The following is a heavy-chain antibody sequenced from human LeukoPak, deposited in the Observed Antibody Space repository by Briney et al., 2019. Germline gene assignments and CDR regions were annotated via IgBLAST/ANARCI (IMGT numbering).Heavy chain of an antibody. J-gene: IGHJ4*02. D-gene: IGHD3-9*01. CDR2: ISGSGDYT. V-gene: IGHV3-23*01. CDR3: AGKRDILTGYYTHFDY. Sequence: GGSLRLSCAASGFTFSSYAMSWVRQAPGKGLEWISAISGSGDYTYNADSVKGRFTISRDNSKNTLYLQMNSLRAEDTAVYYCAGKRDILTGYYTHFDYWGQGTLVTVSS. CDR1: GFTFSSYA.